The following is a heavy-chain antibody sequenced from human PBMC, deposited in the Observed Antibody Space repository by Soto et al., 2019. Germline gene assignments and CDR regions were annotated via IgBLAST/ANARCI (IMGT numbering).Heavy chain of an antibody. CDR2: IYYSGST. CDR1: GVSISSSSYY. V-gene: IGHV4-39*01. J-gene: IGHJ5*02. Sequence: SETLSLTCTVSGVSISSSSYYWGWIRQPPGKGLEWIGSIYYSGSTYYNPSLKSRVTISVDTSKNQFSLKLSSVTAADTAVYYCARISGQNVLLWFGEPDGNDWFDPWGQGTLVTVSS. D-gene: IGHD3-10*01. CDR3: ARISGQNVLLWFGEPDGNDWFDP.